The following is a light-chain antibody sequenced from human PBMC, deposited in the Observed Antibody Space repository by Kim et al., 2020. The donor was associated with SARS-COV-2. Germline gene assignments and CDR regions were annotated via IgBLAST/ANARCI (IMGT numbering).Light chain of an antibody. V-gene: IGLV3-1*01. CDR2: RVS. CDR1: KVGDKY. J-gene: IGLJ2*01. CDR3: QTWDSSGV. Sequence: VSVSPGQTASITCSGDKVGDKYTCWYQQKPGQSPVLVIYRVSRRPSGIPERFSGSNAGNTATLTISGTQAMDEADYYCQTWDSSGVFGGGTKVTVL.